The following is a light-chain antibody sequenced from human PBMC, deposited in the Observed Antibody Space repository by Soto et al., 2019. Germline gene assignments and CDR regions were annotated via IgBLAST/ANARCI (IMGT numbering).Light chain of an antibody. CDR1: SSDIGYYNY. CDR2: EVS. V-gene: IGLV2-14*01. J-gene: IGLJ3*02. Sequence: QSALAQPASVSGSPGQSITISCSGTSSDIGYYNYVSWYQQHPGKAPKLVLYEVSYRPSGISNRFSGSKSGNTASLTISGLQAEDEADYYCSSYRRNRDVVFGGGTKLTVL. CDR3: SSYRRNRDVV.